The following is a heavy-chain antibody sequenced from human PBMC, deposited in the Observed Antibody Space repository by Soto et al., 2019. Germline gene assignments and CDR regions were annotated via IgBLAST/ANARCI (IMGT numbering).Heavy chain of an antibody. D-gene: IGHD6-6*01. CDR2: INHSGST. Sequence: PSETLSLTCAVYGGSFSGYYWSWIRQPPGKGLEWIGEINHSGSTNYNPSLKSRVTISVDTSKNQFSLKLSSVTAADTAVYYCARGRFGAARHLFDYWGQGTLVTVSS. CDR1: GGSFSGYY. V-gene: IGHV4-34*01. CDR3: ARGRFGAARHLFDY. J-gene: IGHJ4*02.